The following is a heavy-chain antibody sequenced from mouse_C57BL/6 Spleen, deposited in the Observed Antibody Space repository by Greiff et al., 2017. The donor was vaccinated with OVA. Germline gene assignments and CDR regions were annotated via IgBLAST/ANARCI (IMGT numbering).Heavy chain of an antibody. J-gene: IGHJ3*01. CDR1: GYTFTSYW. Sequence: QVQLQQPGAELVRPGSSVKLSCKASGYTFTSYWMHWVKQRPIQGLEWIGNIDPSDSETHYNQKFKDKATLTVDKSSSTAYMQLSSLTSEDSAVYYCARENYSNYGFAYWGQGTLVTVS. V-gene: IGHV1-52*01. CDR3: ARENYSNYGFAY. CDR2: IDPSDSET. D-gene: IGHD2-5*01.